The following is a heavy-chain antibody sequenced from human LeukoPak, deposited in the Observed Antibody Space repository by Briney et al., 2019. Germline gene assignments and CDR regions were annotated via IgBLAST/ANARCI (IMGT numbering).Heavy chain of an antibody. CDR2: LHHTGRN. CDR3: VVEMTASAAFDI. D-gene: IGHD2-21*02. J-gene: IGHJ3*02. Sequence: SETLSLTCTVSGDSLTSSSHYWGWIRQPPGKRLQWVASLHHTGRNYSNAALKSRVSISMDTAKSQFSLKVNSVTAADSGVYYCVVEMTASAAFDIWGQGTMVAVSS. CDR1: GDSLTSSSHY. V-gene: IGHV4-39*01.